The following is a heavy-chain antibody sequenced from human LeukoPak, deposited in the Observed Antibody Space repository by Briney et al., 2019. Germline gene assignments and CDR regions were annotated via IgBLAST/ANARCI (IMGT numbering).Heavy chain of an antibody. J-gene: IGHJ4*02. CDR3: ARSPYYYGSGSYPDY. D-gene: IGHD3-10*01. Sequence: SETLSLTCTVSGGSISSYYWSWIRQPPGKGLEWIGYIYYSGSTNYNPSLKSRVTISVDTSKGQFSLKLSSVTAADTAVYYCARSPYYYGSGSYPDYWGQGTLVTVSS. CDR1: GGSISSYY. CDR2: IYYSGST. V-gene: IGHV4-59*01.